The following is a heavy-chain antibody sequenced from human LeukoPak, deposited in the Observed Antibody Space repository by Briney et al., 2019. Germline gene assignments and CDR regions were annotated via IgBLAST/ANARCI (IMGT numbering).Heavy chain of an antibody. V-gene: IGHV3-74*01. Sequence: PGGSLRLSCAASGFAVSSNYTSWVRQAPGKGLVWVSRTNSDGSSTSYADSVKGRFTISRDNAKNTLYLQMNSLRAEDTAVYCCARSRYPGIAAAGTYIFGYWGQGTLVTVSS. D-gene: IGHD6-13*01. CDR2: TNSDGSST. J-gene: IGHJ4*02. CDR3: ARSRYPGIAAAGTYIFGY. CDR1: GFAVSSNY.